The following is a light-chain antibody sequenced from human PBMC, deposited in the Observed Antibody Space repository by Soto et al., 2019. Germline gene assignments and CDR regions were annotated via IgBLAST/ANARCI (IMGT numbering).Light chain of an antibody. V-gene: IGKV3-20*01. CDR3: QQYGNSPIT. J-gene: IGKJ5*01. CDR2: GTS. Sequence: EVVLTQSPGTLSLSRGERATLSCRASERIYSAYLGWYQQKPGQAPRLLIYGTSSRATGIPDRFSGSGSGTDFTLTISRLEPEDFAVYYCQQYGNSPITFGKGTRL. CDR1: ERIYSAY.